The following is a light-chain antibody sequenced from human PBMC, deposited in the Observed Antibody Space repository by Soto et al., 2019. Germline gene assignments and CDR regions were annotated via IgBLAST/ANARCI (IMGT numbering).Light chain of an antibody. V-gene: IGKV3-20*01. CDR2: GAS. CDR3: QQYGSAPWT. Sequence: IVMTQTPTTLSVSPGERATLSCRASQSVGSSHLAWYQQKPGQAPRLLIYGASSRATGIPDRFSGSGSGTDFTLTISRLEPEDFAVYYCQQYGSAPWTSGQGTKVDIK. J-gene: IGKJ1*01. CDR1: QSVGSSH.